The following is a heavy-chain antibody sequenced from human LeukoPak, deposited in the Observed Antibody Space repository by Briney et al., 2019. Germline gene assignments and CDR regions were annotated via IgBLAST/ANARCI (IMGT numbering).Heavy chain of an antibody. J-gene: IGHJ4*02. CDR1: GFTFSSYA. CDR3: ASLGKGYSYGPNPYFDY. Sequence: PGGSLRLSCAASGFTFSSYAMHWVRQAPGKGLEWVAVISYDGSNKYYADSVKGRFTISRDNSKNTLYLQMNSLRAEDTAVYYCASLGKGYSYGPNPYFDYWGQGTLVTVSS. CDR2: ISYDGSNK. D-gene: IGHD5-18*01. V-gene: IGHV3-30*14.